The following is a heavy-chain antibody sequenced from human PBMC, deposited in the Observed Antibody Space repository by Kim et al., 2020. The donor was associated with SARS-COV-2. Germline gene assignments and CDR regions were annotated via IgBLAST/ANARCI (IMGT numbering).Heavy chain of an antibody. J-gene: IGHJ4*02. CDR3: AASIAAAGTDFDY. V-gene: IGHV4-4*02. CDR2: IYHSGST. D-gene: IGHD6-13*01. CDR1: GGSISSSNW. Sequence: SETLSLTCAVSGGSISSSNWWSWVRQPPGKGLEWIGEIYHSGSTNYNPSLKSRVTISVDKSKNQFSLKLSSVTAADTAVYYCAASIAAAGTDFDYWGQGTLVTVSS.